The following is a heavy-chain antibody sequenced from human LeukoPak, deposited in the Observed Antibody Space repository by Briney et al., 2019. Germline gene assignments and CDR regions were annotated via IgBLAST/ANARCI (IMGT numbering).Heavy chain of an antibody. D-gene: IGHD3-3*01. V-gene: IGHV3-74*01. CDR2: INTDGSTT. CDR1: GFTFSTYW. J-gene: IGHJ4*02. Sequence: GGSLRLSCAASGFTFSTYWMHWVRQTPGKGLVWVSRINTDGSTTNYADSVKGRFTISRDNAKNTLYLQMNSLRAEDTAVYYCARVLQGEWFFDYWGQGTLVTDSS. CDR3: ARVLQGEWFFDY.